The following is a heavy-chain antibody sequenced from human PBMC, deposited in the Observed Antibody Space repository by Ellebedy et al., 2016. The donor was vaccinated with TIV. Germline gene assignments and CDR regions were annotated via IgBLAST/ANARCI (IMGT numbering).Heavy chain of an antibody. D-gene: IGHD2-8*01. CDR2: IVHTGAT. CDR3: ARDPPWCYSCADV. J-gene: IGHJ6*02. V-gene: IGHV4-34*12. Sequence: MPSETLSLTCAVSGGSLSGYYWSRIRQPPGKGLEWIGEIVHTGATNYNPSLKSRVSISQDTSKSQFSLQLSSVAAADTAVYYCARDPPWCYSCADVWGQGTTVTVSS. CDR1: GGSLSGYY.